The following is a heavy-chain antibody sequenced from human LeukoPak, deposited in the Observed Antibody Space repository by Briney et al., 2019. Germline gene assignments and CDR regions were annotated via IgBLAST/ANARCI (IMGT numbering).Heavy chain of an antibody. D-gene: IGHD5-18*01. CDR2: ISGLGGST. CDR1: GFTFDDYG. V-gene: IGHV3-43*02. J-gene: IGHJ4*02. Sequence: GGSLRLSCAASGFTFDDYGMHWVRQAPGHGLQWVSLISGLGGSTYYADSVKGRFTISRDNSKNSLYLQMNSLRTEDTALYYCAKEGYSYCYCIDFWGQGTLVTVSS. CDR3: AKEGYSYCYCIDF.